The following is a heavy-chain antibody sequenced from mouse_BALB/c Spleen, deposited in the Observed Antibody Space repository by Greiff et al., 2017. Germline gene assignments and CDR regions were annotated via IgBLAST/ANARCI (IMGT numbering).Heavy chain of an antibody. D-gene: IGHD2-14*01. CDR3: ASPYYRYDEEDYYAMDY. CDR2: INPGSGGT. J-gene: IGHJ4*01. V-gene: IGHV1-54*01. CDR1: GYAFTNYL. Sequence: QVQLQQSGAELVRPGTSVKVSCKASGYAFTNYLIEWVKQRPGQGLEWIGVINPGSGGTNYNEKFKGKATLTADKSSSTAYMQLSSLTSDDSAVYYCASPYYRYDEEDYYAMDYWGQGTSVTVSS.